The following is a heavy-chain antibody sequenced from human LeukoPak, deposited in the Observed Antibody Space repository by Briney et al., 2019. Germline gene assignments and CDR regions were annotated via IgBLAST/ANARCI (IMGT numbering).Heavy chain of an antibody. CDR3: ASFSSSWSGGWFDP. CDR1: GGSISSGGYS. Sequence: SETLSLTCAVSGGSISSGGYSWSWIRQPPGKGLEWIGYIYHSGSTYYNPSLKSRVTISVDRSKNQFSLKLSSVTAADTAVYYCASFSSSWSGGWFDPWGQGTLVTVSS. CDR2: IYHSGST. D-gene: IGHD6-13*01. V-gene: IGHV4-30-2*01. J-gene: IGHJ5*02.